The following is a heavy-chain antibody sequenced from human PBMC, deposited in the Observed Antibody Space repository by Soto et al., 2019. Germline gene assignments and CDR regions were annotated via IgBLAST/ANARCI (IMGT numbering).Heavy chain of an antibody. V-gene: IGHV3-15*07. D-gene: IGHD3-22*01. CDR2: IKSKTDGGTT. CDR3: TTDPGTGVNYYDSSGLDP. Sequence: PGGSLRLSCAASGFTFSNAWMNWVRQAPGKGQEWVGRIKSKTDGGTTDYAAPVKGRFTISRDDSKNTLYLQMNSLKTEDTAVYYCTTDPGTGVNYYDSSGLDPWGQGTLVTVSS. CDR1: GFTFSNAW. J-gene: IGHJ5*02.